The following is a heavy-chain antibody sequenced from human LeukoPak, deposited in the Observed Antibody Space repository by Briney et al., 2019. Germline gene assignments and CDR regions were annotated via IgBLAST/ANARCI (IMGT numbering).Heavy chain of an antibody. D-gene: IGHD3-22*01. CDR2: IYTSGST. CDR1: GGSISSYY. CDR3: ARCPWYYDSSGYSRDYYFDY. J-gene: IGHJ4*02. Sequence: SETLPLTCTVSGGSISSYYWSWIRQPAGKGLEWIGRIYTSGSTNYNPSLKSRVTMSVDTSKNQFSLKLSSVTAADTAVYYYARCPWYYDSSGYSRDYYFDYWGQGTLVTVSS. V-gene: IGHV4-4*07.